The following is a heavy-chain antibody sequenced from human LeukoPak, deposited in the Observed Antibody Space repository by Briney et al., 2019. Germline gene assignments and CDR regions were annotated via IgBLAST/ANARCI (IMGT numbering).Heavy chain of an antibody. CDR1: GYTFTSYG. J-gene: IGHJ4*02. V-gene: IGHV1-18*01. CDR3: ARDIDDFWSGYSLFDY. Sequence: ASVKVSCKASGYTFTSYGISWVRQAPGQGLEWMGWISAYNGNTNYAQKLQGRVTMTTDTSTSTAYMELRSLRSDDTAVYYCARDIDDFWSGYSLFDYWGQGTLVTVSS. CDR2: ISAYNGNT. D-gene: IGHD3-3*01.